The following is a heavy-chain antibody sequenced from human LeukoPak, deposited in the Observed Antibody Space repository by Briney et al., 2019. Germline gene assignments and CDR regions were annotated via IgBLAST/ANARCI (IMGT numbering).Heavy chain of an antibody. CDR2: ISSSSSYI. J-gene: IGHJ4*02. CDR3: ARDPGVSSSWYHY. D-gene: IGHD6-13*01. V-gene: IGHV3-21*01. CDR1: GFTFSSYS. Sequence: GGSLRLSCAASGFTFSSYSMNWVRQAPGKGLEWVSSISSSSSYIYYADSVKGRFAISRDNAKNSLYLQMNSLRAEDTAVYYCARDPGVSSSWYHYWGQGTLVTVSS.